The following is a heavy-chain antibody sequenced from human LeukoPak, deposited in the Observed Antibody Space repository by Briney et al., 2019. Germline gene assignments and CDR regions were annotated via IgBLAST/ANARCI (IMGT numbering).Heavy chain of an antibody. CDR3: ARERLQPHSGCYSDALDI. Sequence: PSETLSLTCTVSGASISSNEYYWSWIRQPPGKGLEWIGYIHYSGSTFFNPSLKSRVTMSLDTSKSQFSLKLTSVTAADTAVYYCARERLQPHSGCYSDALDIWGQGTRVTVSS. CDR1: GASISSNEYY. D-gene: IGHD1-26*01. J-gene: IGHJ3*02. CDR2: IHYSGST. V-gene: IGHV4-30-4*01.